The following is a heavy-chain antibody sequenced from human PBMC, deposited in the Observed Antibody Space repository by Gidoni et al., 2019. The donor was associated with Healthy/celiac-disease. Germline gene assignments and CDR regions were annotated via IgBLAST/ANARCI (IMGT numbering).Heavy chain of an antibody. J-gene: IGHJ3*02. D-gene: IGHD4-17*01. Sequence: QVQLVESGGGVVQPGRSLRLSCAASGFPFSRYGMHWVRQAPGKGLEWVAVIWYDGSNKYYADSVKGRFTISRDNSKNTLYLQMNSLRAEDTAVYYCAREGDYGPDRGPIDIWGQGTMVTVSS. CDR1: GFPFSRYG. V-gene: IGHV3-33*01. CDR3: AREGDYGPDRGPIDI. CDR2: IWYDGSNK.